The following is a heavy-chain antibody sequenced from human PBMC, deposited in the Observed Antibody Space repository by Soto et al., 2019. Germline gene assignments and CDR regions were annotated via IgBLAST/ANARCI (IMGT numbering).Heavy chain of an antibody. J-gene: IGHJ4*02. Sequence: QVQLQESGPGLVKPSETLSLTCTVSGGSVSSGSYYWSWIRQPPGKGLEWIGYIYYSGSTNYNPSLKRRVTVSVDTSKNQFSLKLSSVTAADTVVYYCARDLSGDIWGQGTLVTVSS. CDR3: ARDLSGDI. V-gene: IGHV4-61*01. D-gene: IGHD7-27*01. CDR2: IYYSGST. CDR1: GGSVSSGSYY.